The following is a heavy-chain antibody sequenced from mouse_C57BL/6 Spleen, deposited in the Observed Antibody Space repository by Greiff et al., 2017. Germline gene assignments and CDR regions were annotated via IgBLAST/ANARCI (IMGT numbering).Heavy chain of an antibody. V-gene: IGHV1-82*01. D-gene: IGHD1-1*01. CDR1: GYAFSSSW. Sequence: VQLQQSGPELVKPGASVKISCKASGYAFSSSWMNWVKQRPGKGLEWIGRIYPGDGDPNYNGKLKGKVTLTADKSASTAYMQISSLTSEDSAVYFCASYYGSSFYYAMDYWGQGTSVTVSS. J-gene: IGHJ4*01. CDR2: IYPGDGDP. CDR3: ASYYGSSFYYAMDY.